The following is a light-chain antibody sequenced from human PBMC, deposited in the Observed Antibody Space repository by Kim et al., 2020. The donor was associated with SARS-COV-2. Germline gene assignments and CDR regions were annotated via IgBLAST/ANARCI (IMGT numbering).Light chain of an antibody. CDR2: DVS. V-gene: IGLV2-14*03. Sequence: QSALTQPASVSGSPGQSITLSCTGTSSDVGGYNYVSWYQQYPGKAPKVMIYDVSNRPSGVSNRFSGSKSVNTASLTISGLQAEDEADYYCSSYTSSSTLVFGGGTQLTVL. CDR1: SSDVGGYNY. CDR3: SSYTSSSTLV. J-gene: IGLJ2*01.